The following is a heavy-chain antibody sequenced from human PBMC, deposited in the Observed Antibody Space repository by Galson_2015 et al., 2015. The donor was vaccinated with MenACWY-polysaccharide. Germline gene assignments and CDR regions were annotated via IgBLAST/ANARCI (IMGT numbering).Heavy chain of an antibody. J-gene: IGHJ4*02. D-gene: IGHD5-24*01. CDR1: GYTFTSYG. CDR3: AKLGRWGKPFFDQ. Sequence: SVKVSCKASGYTFTSYGISWVRQAHGQGLEWMGWISTYNGDTNYAQKLQGRVTMTTDTFTNTAYMELRSLISDDTAVYYCAKLGRWGKPFFDQWGQGTLVTVSS. CDR2: ISTYNGDT. V-gene: IGHV1-18*01.